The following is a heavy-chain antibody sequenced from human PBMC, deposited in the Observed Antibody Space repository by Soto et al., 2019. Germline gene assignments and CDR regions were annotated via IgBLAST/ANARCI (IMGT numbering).Heavy chain of an antibody. D-gene: IGHD2-21*01. CDR2: INTGNGET. J-gene: IGHJ5*02. CDR3: ARDFVVATFRNLFDP. CDR1: GYNFSSFA. Sequence: HVQLVQSGTEVKKPGASVKVSCKASGYNFSSFAMHWVRQAPGQRLEWMGWINTGNGETRYSRNFQGRINITKDTSANVVYLNLTSLRSEDAAVYYCARDFVVATFRNLFDPWGQGTLVTVSP. V-gene: IGHV1-3*04.